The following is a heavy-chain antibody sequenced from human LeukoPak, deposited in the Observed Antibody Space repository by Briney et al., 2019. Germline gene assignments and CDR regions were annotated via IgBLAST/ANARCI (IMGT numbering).Heavy chain of an antibody. Sequence: SETLSLTCAVYGGSFSGYYWGWIRQPPGKGLEWIGEINHSGSTNYNPSLKSRVTISVDTSKNQFSLKLSSVTAADTAVYYCARGRITMVRGVTIDYWGQGTLVTVSS. D-gene: IGHD3-10*01. CDR2: INHSGST. CDR3: ARGRITMVRGVTIDY. V-gene: IGHV4-34*01. J-gene: IGHJ4*02. CDR1: GGSFSGYY.